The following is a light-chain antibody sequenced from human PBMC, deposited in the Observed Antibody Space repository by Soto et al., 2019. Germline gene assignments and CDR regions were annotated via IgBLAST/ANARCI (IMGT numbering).Light chain of an antibody. CDR2: DAS. Sequence: EIVLTQSPATLSLSPGERATLSCRASQSVSSFLAWYQHKPGQAPRLLIYDASNRATGIPARFSGSGSGTDFTLTIRSLEPEDFAVYYCQQRSSWPYTFGQGTKLEIK. J-gene: IGKJ2*01. CDR1: QSVSSF. V-gene: IGKV3-11*01. CDR3: QQRSSWPYT.